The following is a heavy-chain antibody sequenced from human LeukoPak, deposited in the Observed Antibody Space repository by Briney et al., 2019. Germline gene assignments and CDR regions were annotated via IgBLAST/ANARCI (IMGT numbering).Heavy chain of an antibody. D-gene: IGHD3-16*02. CDR1: GFTFSSYW. J-gene: IGHJ4*02. CDR2: IKQDGSEK. CDR3: ARDHYDYVWGSYRQLGNDY. Sequence: PGGSLRLSCAASGFTFSSYWMSWVRQAPGKGLEWVANIKQDGSEKYYVDSVKGRFTISRDNAKNSLNLQMNSLRAEDTAVYYCARDHYDYVWGSYRQLGNDYWGQGTLVTVSS. V-gene: IGHV3-7*01.